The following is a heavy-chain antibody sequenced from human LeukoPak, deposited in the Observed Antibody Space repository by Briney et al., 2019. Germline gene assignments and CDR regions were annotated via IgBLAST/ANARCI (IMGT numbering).Heavy chain of an antibody. CDR2: INHSGST. CDR3: ARGPTREAAGSY. Sequence: PSETLSLTCAVYGGSFSGYYWSWIRQPPGKGLEWIGEINHSGSTNYNPSLKSRVTMSVDTSKNQFSLKLSSVTAADTAVYYCARGPTREAAGSYWGQGTLVTVSS. D-gene: IGHD6-13*01. V-gene: IGHV4-34*01. CDR1: GGSFSGYY. J-gene: IGHJ4*02.